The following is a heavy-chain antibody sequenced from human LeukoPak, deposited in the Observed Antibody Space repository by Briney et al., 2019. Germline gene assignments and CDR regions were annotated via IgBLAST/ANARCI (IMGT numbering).Heavy chain of an antibody. CDR2: ISGSGGST. J-gene: IGHJ4*02. D-gene: IGHD3-16*02. V-gene: IGHV3-23*01. CDR1: GFTFSSYA. CDR3: ARDSYYDYVWGSYRYTSHDY. Sequence: PGGSLRLSCAASGFTFSSYAMSWVRQAPGKGLEWVSAISGSGGSTYYADSVKGRFTISRDNAKNSLYLQMNSLRAEDTAVYYCARDSYYDYVWGSYRYTSHDYWGQGTLVTVSS.